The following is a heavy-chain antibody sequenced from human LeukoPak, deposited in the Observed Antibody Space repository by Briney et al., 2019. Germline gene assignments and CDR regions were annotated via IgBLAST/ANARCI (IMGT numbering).Heavy chain of an antibody. D-gene: IGHD2-21*02. V-gene: IGHV3-23*01. CDR3: AKIMTASWGAYFDS. J-gene: IGHJ4*02. CDR1: GFTFSSYV. CDR2: ITASGGST. Sequence: ETGGSLRLSCAASGFTFSSYVMTWVRQTPGKGLEWVSGITASGGSTDYADSVKGRFTISRDNSKNTLYLQMNSLRADDTAVYYCAKIMTASWGAYFDSWGQGTLVTVSS.